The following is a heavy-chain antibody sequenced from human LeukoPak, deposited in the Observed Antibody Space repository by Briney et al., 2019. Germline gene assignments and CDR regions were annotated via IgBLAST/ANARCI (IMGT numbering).Heavy chain of an antibody. V-gene: IGHV5-51*01. CDR1: GYSFTSYW. D-gene: IGHD3-9*01. Sequence: GESLKISCKGSGYSFTSYWIGWVRQMPGKGLEWMGIIYPGDSDTRYSPSFQGQVTISADKSISTAYLQWSSLKASDTAMYYCVRCDILTGYPMGYMDVWGKGTTVTVSS. CDR2: IYPGDSDT. CDR3: VRCDILTGYPMGYMDV. J-gene: IGHJ6*03.